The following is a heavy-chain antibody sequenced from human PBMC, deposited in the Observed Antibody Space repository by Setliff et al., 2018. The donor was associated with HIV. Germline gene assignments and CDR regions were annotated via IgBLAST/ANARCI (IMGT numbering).Heavy chain of an antibody. V-gene: IGHV4-38-2*01. CDR3: ARHRDGGTYPLDY. Sequence: SETLSLTCAVSGYSIRDNFFWGWVRQPPGKGLEWIGSIFYTGATYYNPSLKSRVTISLDTSKNRFSLQLTSVTAADTAVYYCARHRDGGTYPLDYWSQGTLVTVSS. CDR2: IFYTGAT. J-gene: IGHJ4*02. D-gene: IGHD1-26*01. CDR1: GYSIRDNFF.